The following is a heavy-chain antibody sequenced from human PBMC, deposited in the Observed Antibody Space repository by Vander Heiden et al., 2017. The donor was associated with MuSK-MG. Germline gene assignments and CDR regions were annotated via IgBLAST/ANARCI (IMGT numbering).Heavy chain of an antibody. D-gene: IGHD1-1*01. V-gene: IGHV1-18*01. J-gene: IGHJ4*02. Sequence: QVQLVQSGPEVRQPGASVKLSCKASGYIFNSFGISWVRQGPGQGLEWMGWISVYNGDTSPAQKVQGRVTMTADTSTTTAYMEMTSLTFDDTAIYYCARSGRTIGTTRFDSWSQGTLVTVSS. CDR1: GYIFNSFG. CDR2: ISVYNGDT. CDR3: ARSGRTIGTTRFDS.